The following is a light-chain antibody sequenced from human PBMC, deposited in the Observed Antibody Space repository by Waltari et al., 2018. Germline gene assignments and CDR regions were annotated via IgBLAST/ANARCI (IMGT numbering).Light chain of an antibody. CDR3: SSFTSSSSFV. CDR1: ISDVGGYKY. J-gene: IGLJ1*01. CDR2: DVV. V-gene: IGLV2-14*03. Sequence: QSALPQPASVSGSPGQSITISCTGTISDVGGYKYVSWYQQHPGHVPRLLIYDVVKRPSGVSSRFSGSKSDNTARLTISGRQAADEAHYYCSSFTSSSSFVFGSGTKVTV.